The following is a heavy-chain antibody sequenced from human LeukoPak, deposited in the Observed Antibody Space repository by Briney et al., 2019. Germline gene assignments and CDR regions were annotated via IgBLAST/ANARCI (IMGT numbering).Heavy chain of an antibody. D-gene: IGHD6-19*01. CDR1: GYTLTELS. CDR3: ATAHPVAWAFDY. CDR2: FDPEDGET. V-gene: IGHV1-24*01. J-gene: IGHJ4*02. Sequence: ASVKVSCKVSGYTLTELSMHWVRQAPGKGLECMGGFDPEDGETIYAQKFQGRVTMTEDTSTDTAYMELSSLRSEDTAVYYCATAHPVAWAFDYWGQGTLVTVSS.